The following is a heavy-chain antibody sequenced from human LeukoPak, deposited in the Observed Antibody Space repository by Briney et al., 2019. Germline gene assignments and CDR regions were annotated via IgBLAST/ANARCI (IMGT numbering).Heavy chain of an antibody. CDR3: AKGRTGRELPNFFDT. V-gene: IGHV3-23*01. J-gene: IGHJ5*02. Sequence: GGSLRLSCAATGFSFTNYAMSWVRQAPGKGLEWVSGISASTYTTYYADSVKGRFSISRDNSQNTVSLQMNSLSAEDTAVYYCAKGRTGRELPNFFDTRGQGTLVTVSS. CDR2: ISASTYTT. CDR1: GFSFTNYA. D-gene: IGHD1-26*01.